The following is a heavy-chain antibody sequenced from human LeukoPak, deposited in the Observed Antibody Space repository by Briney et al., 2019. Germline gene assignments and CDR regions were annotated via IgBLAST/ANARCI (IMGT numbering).Heavy chain of an antibody. CDR1: GGTFSSYA. D-gene: IGHD3-22*01. V-gene: IGHV1-69*05. CDR2: ISPIFGIA. CDR3: ASAYYYDSSGYYYGY. J-gene: IGHJ4*02. Sequence: GSSVKVSCKASGGTFSSYAISWVRQAPGQGLEWVGRISPIFGIANYAQKFQGRVTITTDESTSTAYMELSSLRSEDTAVYYCASAYYYDSSGYYYGYWGQGTLVTVSS.